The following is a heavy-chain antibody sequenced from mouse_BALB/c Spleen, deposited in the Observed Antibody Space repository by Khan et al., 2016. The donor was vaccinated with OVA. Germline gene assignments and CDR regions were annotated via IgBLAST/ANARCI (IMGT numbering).Heavy chain of an antibody. J-gene: IGHJ4*01. CDR1: GYSITSDYA. Sequence: EVKLEESGPGLVKPSQSLSLTCTVTGYSITSDYAWNWIRQFPGNKLEWMGYISSTGGTSYNPSLKSRISITRDTSKNQFFLQLKSVTTEDTATYYCARCLYYSYGYALDCWGRGTSVTVSS. D-gene: IGHD2-14*01. CDR3: ARCLYYSYGYALDC. V-gene: IGHV3-2*02. CDR2: ISSTGGT.